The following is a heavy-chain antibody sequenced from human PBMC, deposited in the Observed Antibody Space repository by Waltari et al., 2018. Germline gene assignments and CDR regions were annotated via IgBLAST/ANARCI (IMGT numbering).Heavy chain of an antibody. CDR3: ARRSGHCDGTTCSAGWFDP. D-gene: IGHD2-2*01. V-gene: IGHV1-69-2*01. J-gene: IGHJ5*02. CDR2: IDPEDGET. Sequence: EIRLLQSGAEVKKPGATVKISCKASGNSLSDNYLHWVQQVPGKGLEWIGRIDPEDGETIYAEKFEDRVTLTADLATETAYLELSRLSSDDTATYYCARRSGHCDGTTCSAGWFDPWGQGTLVKVSS. CDR1: GNSLSDNY.